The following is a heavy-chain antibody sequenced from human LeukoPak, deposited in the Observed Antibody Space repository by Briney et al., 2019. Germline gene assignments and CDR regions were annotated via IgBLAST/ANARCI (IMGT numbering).Heavy chain of an antibody. Sequence: GGSLRLSCAASGFTFGSYWMSWVCQAPGKGLEWLANIKQDGSQRYYVDSVKGRFTISRDNAKNSLYLQMISLRVEDTALYYCARDRTVTTFDSWGQGTLVTVSS. CDR3: ARDRTVTTFDS. CDR1: GFTFGSYW. V-gene: IGHV3-7*01. CDR2: IKQDGSQR. J-gene: IGHJ4*02. D-gene: IGHD4-17*01.